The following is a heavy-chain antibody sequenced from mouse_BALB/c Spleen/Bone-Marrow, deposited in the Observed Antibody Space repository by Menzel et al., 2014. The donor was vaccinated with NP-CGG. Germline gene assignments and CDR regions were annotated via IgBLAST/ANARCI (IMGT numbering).Heavy chain of an antibody. CDR1: GYTFTSYW. V-gene: IGHV1S22*01. CDR2: IYPGSGST. CDR3: TNHYFDY. J-gene: IGHJ2*01. Sequence: LQQSGSELVRPGASVKLSCKASGYTFTSYWMHWVKQRPGQGLEWIGNIYPGSGSTNYDEKFKSKATLTVDTSSSTAYMHLSSLTSEDSAVYYCTNHYFDYWGQGTTLTVSS.